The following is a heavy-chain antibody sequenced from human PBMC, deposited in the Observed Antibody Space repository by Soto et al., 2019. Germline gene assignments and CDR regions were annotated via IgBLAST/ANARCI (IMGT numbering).Heavy chain of an antibody. D-gene: IGHD6-6*01. CDR3: ARRGLSSSSTFRYYYYGMDV. Sequence: QVQLVQSGAEVKKPGASVKVSCKASGYTFTSYHINWVRQAAGQGLEWMGWMNPNSGNTGYALKFQGRVTMTRNTSISTAHMELSSLRSEDTAVYYCARRGLSSSSTFRYYYYGMDVWGQGTTVTVSS. CDR2: MNPNSGNT. J-gene: IGHJ6*02. V-gene: IGHV1-8*01. CDR1: GYTFTSYH.